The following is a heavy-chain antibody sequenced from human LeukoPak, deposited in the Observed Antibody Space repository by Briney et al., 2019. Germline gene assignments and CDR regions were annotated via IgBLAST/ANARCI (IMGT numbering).Heavy chain of an antibody. CDR3: ARLRAEAGKGQTIFDY. Sequence: GESLKISCKGSGYSFTSYWIGWVRQMPGKGLEWMGIIYPGDSDTRYSPSFQGQVTISADKSISTAYLQWSSLKASDTAMYYCARLRAEAGKGQTIFDYRGQETRVTVS. CDR1: GYSFTSYW. CDR2: IYPGDSDT. J-gene: IGHJ4*02. V-gene: IGHV5-51*01. D-gene: IGHD6-13*01.